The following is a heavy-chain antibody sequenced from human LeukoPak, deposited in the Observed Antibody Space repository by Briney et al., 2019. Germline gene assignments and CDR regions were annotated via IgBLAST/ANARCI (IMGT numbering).Heavy chain of an antibody. CDR2: IYPSGST. V-gene: IGHV4-4*07. CDR3: AGGIGARDPIFGH. D-gene: IGHD3-10*01. CDR1: GGSINTYY. Sequence: KPSETQSLTCSVSGGSINTYYWSWIRQPAGKGLEWIGRIYPSGSTNYNPSLQSRVTISLDTSKNQFSLQLRSMTAADTAVYYCAGGIGARDPIFGHWGQGTLVTVSS. J-gene: IGHJ4*02.